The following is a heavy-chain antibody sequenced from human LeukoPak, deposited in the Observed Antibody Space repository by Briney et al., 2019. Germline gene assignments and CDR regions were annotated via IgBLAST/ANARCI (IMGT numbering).Heavy chain of an antibody. CDR1: GFTFSSYE. D-gene: IGHD3-10*01. Sequence: GGSLRLSCAASGFTFSSYEMNWVRQAPGKGLEWVSYISSSGSTIYYADSVKGRFTISRDNAKNSLYLQMNSLRAEDTAVYYCARAGGSGSYYNGYYMDVWGKGTTVTVSS. J-gene: IGHJ6*03. CDR2: ISSSGSTI. CDR3: ARAGGSGSYYNGYYMDV. V-gene: IGHV3-48*03.